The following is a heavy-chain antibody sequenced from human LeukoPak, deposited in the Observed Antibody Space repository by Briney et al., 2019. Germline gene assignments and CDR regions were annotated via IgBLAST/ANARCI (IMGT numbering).Heavy chain of an antibody. Sequence: GGSLRLSCTASGFTFSGYAMTWVRQAPGKGLECVSVISGIGTTTYYADSVKGRFTISRDNSKNTPFLQMNSLRVEDTATYYCTKKRTTSVTDWFDPWGQGTLVTVSS. V-gene: IGHV3-23*01. CDR2: ISGIGTTT. CDR3: TKKRTTSVTDWFDP. D-gene: IGHD4-17*01. J-gene: IGHJ5*02. CDR1: GFTFSGYA.